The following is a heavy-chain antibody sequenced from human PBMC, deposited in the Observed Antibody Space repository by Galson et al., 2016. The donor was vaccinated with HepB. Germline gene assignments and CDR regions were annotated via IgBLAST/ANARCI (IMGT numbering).Heavy chain of an antibody. CDR2: INGGGRST. CDR3: ARVSLQRQAY. J-gene: IGHJ4*02. CDR1: GFTFSSYW. Sequence: SLRLSCAASGFTFSSYWMHWVRQAPGKGLVWVSRINGGGRSTSYADSVKGRFTISRDNSKNTLYLQMDSLRAEDTAVYYCARVSLQRQAYWGQRTLVTVSS. D-gene: IGHD6-25*01. V-gene: IGHV3-74*01.